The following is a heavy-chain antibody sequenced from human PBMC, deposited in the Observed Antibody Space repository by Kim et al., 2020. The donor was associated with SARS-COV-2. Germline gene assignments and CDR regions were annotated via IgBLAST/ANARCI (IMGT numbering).Heavy chain of an antibody. CDR2: ISSSGGNT. D-gene: IGHD2-15*01. Sequence: GGSLRLSCSASGFIFSSYAMHWVRQAPGKGLEYVSAISSSGGNTYYADSVKGRFTISRDNSKNTLSLQMNSLRVEDTAVYYCVGRFCSGASCYGHFDYWGQGSLVTVSS. J-gene: IGHJ4*02. CDR1: GFIFSSYA. V-gene: IGHV3-64D*08. CDR3: VGRFCSGASCYGHFDY.